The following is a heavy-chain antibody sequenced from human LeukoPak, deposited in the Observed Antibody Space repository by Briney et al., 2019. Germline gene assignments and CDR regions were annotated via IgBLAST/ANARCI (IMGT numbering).Heavy chain of an antibody. J-gene: IGHJ6*02. CDR1: GYTFTSYY. Sequence: ASVKVSCKASGYTFTSYYMHWVRQAPGQGLEWMGIINPSGGSTSYAQKFQGRVTMTRDTSTSTVYMELSSLRSEDTAVYYCARGGYCSSTSCYGGNIYYYYYGMDVWGQGTTVTVSS. V-gene: IGHV1-46*01. CDR2: INPSGGST. D-gene: IGHD2-2*01. CDR3: ARGGYCSSTSCYGGNIYYYYYGMDV.